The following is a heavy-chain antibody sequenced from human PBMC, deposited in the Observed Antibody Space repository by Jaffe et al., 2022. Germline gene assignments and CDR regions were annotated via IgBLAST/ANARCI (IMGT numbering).Heavy chain of an antibody. J-gene: IGHJ3*02. CDR1: GGTFSSYA. V-gene: IGHV1-69*05. CDR2: IIPIFGTA. D-gene: IGHD5-18*01. CDR3: ARLGFRRDGYSYDAFDI. Sequence: QVQLVQSGAEVKKPGSSVKVSCKASGGTFSSYAISWVRQAPGQGLEWMGGIIPIFGTANYAQKFQGRVTITTDESTSTAYMELSSLRSEDTAVYYCARLGFRRDGYSYDAFDIWGQGTMVTVSS.